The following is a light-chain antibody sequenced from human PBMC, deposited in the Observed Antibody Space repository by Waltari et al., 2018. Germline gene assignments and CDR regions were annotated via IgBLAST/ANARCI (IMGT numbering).Light chain of an antibody. CDR2: DVS. J-gene: IGLJ1*01. V-gene: IGLV2-14*01. CDR3: SSYTSSDTPV. Sequence: QSALTQPASVSGSPGQSITLSCTGTSSDVGGYNFVSWYQQHPGKAPKLMIYDVSNRPSGVSNRFSGSKSGNTASLTISGLRAEDEADYYCSSYTSSDTPVFGTGTKVTVV. CDR1: SSDVGGYNF.